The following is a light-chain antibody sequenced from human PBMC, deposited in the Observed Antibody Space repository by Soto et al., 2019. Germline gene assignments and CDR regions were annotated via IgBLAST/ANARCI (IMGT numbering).Light chain of an antibody. CDR3: QQLDNYPPT. V-gene: IGKV1D-8*03. CDR2: AAS. J-gene: IGKJ1*01. CDR1: QGISSY. Sequence: VIWMTQSPSLLSASTGDRCTITCRMSQGISSYLAWYQQKPGKAPELLIYAASTLQSGVPSRFRGSGSGTEFTLTISSLQPEDFATYDCQQLDNYPPTFGQGTKVDIK.